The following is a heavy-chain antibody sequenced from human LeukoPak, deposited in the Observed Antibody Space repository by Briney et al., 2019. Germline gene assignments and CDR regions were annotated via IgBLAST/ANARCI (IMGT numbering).Heavy chain of an antibody. D-gene: IGHD6-19*01. Sequence: TETLSLTCSVSGGSISSNSYYWGWIRQPPGKGLEWIGSIYYSGSTYHNPSLKSRVTISVDTSKNQFSLKLSSVTAADTAMYYCVHTSGWYLYSYFDCWGQGTLVTVSS. V-gene: IGHV4-39*01. CDR3: VHTSGWYLYSYFDC. CDR1: GGSISSNSYY. CDR2: IYYSGST. J-gene: IGHJ4*02.